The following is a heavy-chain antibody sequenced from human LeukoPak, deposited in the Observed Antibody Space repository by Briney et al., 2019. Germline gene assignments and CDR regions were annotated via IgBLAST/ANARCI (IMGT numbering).Heavy chain of an antibody. J-gene: IGHJ4*02. CDR1: GFTFSNYW. CDR2: IKQDGSEK. CDR3: AKGANGSPFIGLGY. Sequence: GGSLRLSCAASGFTFSNYWMSWVRQAPGKGLEWVANIKQDGSEKYYVDSVRGRFTISRDNAKNSLYLQMNSLRAEDTAVYYCAKGANGSPFIGLGYWGQGILVTVSS. V-gene: IGHV3-7*03. D-gene: IGHD2-8*01.